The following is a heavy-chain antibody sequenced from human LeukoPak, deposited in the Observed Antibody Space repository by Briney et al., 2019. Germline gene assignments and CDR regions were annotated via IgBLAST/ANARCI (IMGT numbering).Heavy chain of an antibody. V-gene: IGHV1-18*01. CDR2: ISAYNGNT. CDR1: GYTFTSYG. Sequence: ASVKVSCKASGYTFTSYGISWVRQAPGQGLEWMGWISAYNGNTNYAQKLQGRVTMTTDTSTSTAYMERRSLRSDDTAVYYCARGPQQLVPDYYYYGMDVWGQGTTVTVSS. D-gene: IGHD6-13*01. J-gene: IGHJ6*02. CDR3: ARGPQQLVPDYYYYGMDV.